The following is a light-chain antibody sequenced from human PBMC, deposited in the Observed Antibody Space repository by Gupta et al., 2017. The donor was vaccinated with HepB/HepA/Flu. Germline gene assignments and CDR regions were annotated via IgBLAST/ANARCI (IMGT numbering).Light chain of an antibody. CDR1: RSNVGNNF. Sequence: QSVLTQPPSVSAPPGQKVTISCSGNRSNVGNNFISWYQQLPGTAPRLLIYDNNKRPPGIPDRVSGSKSGTSATLGITGLQTGDEADYYCETWDVSLRAVVFGGGTKVTVL. J-gene: IGLJ2*01. CDR2: DNN. V-gene: IGLV1-51*01. CDR3: ETWDVSLRAVV.